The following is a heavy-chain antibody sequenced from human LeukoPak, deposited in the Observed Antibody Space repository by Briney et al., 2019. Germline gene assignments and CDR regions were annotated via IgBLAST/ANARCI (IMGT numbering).Heavy chain of an antibody. CDR1: AFTVSSNY. CDR3: TRGPGSTWYSDY. D-gene: IGHD6-13*01. Sequence: GGSLRLSCAASAFTVSSNYMNWVRQAPGKGLEWVSIIYSGGDTYYADSVKGRFTISRDNSKNTLYLKMNSLRPEDTAVYYCTRGPGSTWYSDYWGQGTLVTVSS. CDR2: IYSGGDT. J-gene: IGHJ4*02. V-gene: IGHV3-66*02.